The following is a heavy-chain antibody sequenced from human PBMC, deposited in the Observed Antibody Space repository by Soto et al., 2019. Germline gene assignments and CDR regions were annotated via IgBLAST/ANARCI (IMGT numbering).Heavy chain of an antibody. CDR2: INAGNCNT. CDR1: GYNFSSYA. J-gene: IGHJ3*02. D-gene: IGHD6-19*01. Sequence: GXSVKVSCKASGYNFSSYAMDWVRKAPGQSLEWMGWINAGNCNTKYSQKFQGRVTITRDTSASTAYMELSSLRSEDTAVYYCARVNRPWLVLGAFDIWGQGTMVTVSS. CDR3: ARVNRPWLVLGAFDI. V-gene: IGHV1-3*01.